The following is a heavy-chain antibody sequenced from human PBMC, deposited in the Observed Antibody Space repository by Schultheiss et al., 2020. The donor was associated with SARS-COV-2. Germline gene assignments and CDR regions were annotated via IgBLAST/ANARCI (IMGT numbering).Heavy chain of an antibody. CDR1: GGSISSGGYY. D-gene: IGHD2-8*01. V-gene: IGHV4-31*03. CDR2: INHSGST. CDR3: ARYCTNGVCYTGGYYYGMDV. J-gene: IGHJ6*02. Sequence: SETLSLTCTVSGGSISSGGYYWSWIRQHPGKGLEWIGEINHSGSTNYNPSLKSRVTISVDTSKNQFSLKLSSVTAADTAVYYCARYCTNGVCYTGGYYYGMDVWGQGTTVTVSS.